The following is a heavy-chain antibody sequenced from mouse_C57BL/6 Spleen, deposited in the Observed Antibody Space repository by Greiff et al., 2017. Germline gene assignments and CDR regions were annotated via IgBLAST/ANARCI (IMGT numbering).Heavy chain of an antibody. CDR2: IDPSDSYT. V-gene: IGHV1-59*01. CDR3: AYDYDGAWFAY. Sequence: QVQLQQPGAELVRPGTSVKLSCKASGYTFTSYWMHWVKQRPGQGLEWIGVIDPSDSYTNYNQKFKGKATLTVDTSSSTAYMQLSSLTSEDSAVYYCAYDYDGAWFAYWGQGTLVTVS. D-gene: IGHD2-4*01. CDR1: GYTFTSYW. J-gene: IGHJ3*01.